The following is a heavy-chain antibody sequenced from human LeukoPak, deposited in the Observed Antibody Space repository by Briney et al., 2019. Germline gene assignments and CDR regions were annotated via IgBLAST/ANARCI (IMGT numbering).Heavy chain of an antibody. Sequence: GGSLRLSCAASGFTFNEFGVHWVRQAPGQGLEWVALIWYDGSNKYYADSVKGRFTISRDNSKNTLYLQMGSLRAEDMAVYYCARGVLARGSSGWYFDYWGQGTLVTVSS. V-gene: IGHV3-30*02. CDR3: ARGVLARGSSGWYFDY. J-gene: IGHJ4*02. CDR2: IWYDGSNK. CDR1: GFTFNEFG. D-gene: IGHD6-19*01.